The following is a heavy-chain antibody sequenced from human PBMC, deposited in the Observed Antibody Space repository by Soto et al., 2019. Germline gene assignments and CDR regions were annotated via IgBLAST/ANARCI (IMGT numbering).Heavy chain of an antibody. CDR3: ARLNELRFLDRYRPDRYGMDV. D-gene: IGHD3-3*01. CDR2: IYPGDSDP. Sequence: GGALKISCKGFGNSFSSYWVCWVPPIARKSLEWMGIIYPGDSDPRYSPSFQGQVTISADKSISTAYLQWSSLKASDTAMYYCARLNELRFLDRYRPDRYGMDVWGQGTTVTVSS. J-gene: IGHJ6*02. V-gene: IGHV5-51*01. CDR1: GNSFSSYW.